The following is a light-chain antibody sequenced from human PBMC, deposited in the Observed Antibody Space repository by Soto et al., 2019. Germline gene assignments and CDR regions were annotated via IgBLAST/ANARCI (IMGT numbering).Light chain of an antibody. Sequence: EVVMTQSPGTLSVSPGDRATLSCRASQTVSSNLAWYQQKPGQAPRLLMYGASTRAAGIPGRFSGSGSGTEFTLTISSLQSEDFAVYYCQQYNNWPPEYTFGQGTKLAIK. J-gene: IGKJ2*01. CDR1: QTVSSN. V-gene: IGKV3-15*01. CDR2: GAS. CDR3: QQYNNWPPEYT.